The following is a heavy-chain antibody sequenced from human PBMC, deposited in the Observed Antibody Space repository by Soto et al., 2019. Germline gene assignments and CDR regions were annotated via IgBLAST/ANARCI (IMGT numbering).Heavy chain of an antibody. D-gene: IGHD3-10*01. J-gene: IGHJ4*02. V-gene: IGHV3-74*01. CDR2: IDEYGSTI. CDR3: TRDIGGKGAY. Sequence: EVQLVESGGGLVQPGGSLRLSCAASGFTFSSYWMHWVRQVPGKGLLWVSRIDEYGSTINYADSVKGRFTISRDNARNTLYLEMNSLRAEDTALYYWTRDIGGKGAYWGPGTLVTGSS. CDR1: GFTFSSYW.